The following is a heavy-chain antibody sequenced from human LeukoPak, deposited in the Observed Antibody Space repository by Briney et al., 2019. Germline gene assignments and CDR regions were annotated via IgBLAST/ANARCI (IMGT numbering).Heavy chain of an antibody. V-gene: IGHV4-38-2*02. CDR3: ARGTPQSSYYDFWSGYYFFDY. CDR1: GYSISSGYY. D-gene: IGHD3-3*01. Sequence: SETLSLTCTVSGYSISSGYYWGWIRQPPGKGLEWIGSIYHSGSTYYNPSLKSRVTISVDTSKNQFSLKLSSVTAAGTAVYYCARGTPQSSYYDFWSGYYFFDYWGQGTLVTVSS. CDR2: IYHSGST. J-gene: IGHJ4*02.